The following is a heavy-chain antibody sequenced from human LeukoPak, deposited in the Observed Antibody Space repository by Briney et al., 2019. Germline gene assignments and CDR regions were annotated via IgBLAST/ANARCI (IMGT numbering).Heavy chain of an antibody. V-gene: IGHV4-59*08. Sequence: NASETLSLTCTVSGGSISSYYWSWIRQPPGKGLEWIGYIYYSGSTNYNPSLKSRVTISVDTSKNQFSLKLSSVTAADTAVYYCARPVLQQQPHAFDIWGQGTMVTVSS. D-gene: IGHD6-13*01. CDR2: IYYSGST. CDR1: GGSISSYY. J-gene: IGHJ3*02. CDR3: ARPVLQQQPHAFDI.